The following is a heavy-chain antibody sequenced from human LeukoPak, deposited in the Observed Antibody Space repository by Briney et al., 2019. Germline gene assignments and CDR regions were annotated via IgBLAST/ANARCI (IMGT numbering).Heavy chain of an antibody. J-gene: IGHJ6*02. CDR1: GGSISSISSNNYH. Sequence: PSGTLSLTCIVSGGSISSISSNNYHWGWIRQPPGKGLEWIGSIYYSGSTYYNPSLKSRVTISVDTSKNQFSLKLSSVTAAGTALYYCAREMGVVTAHGIDVWGQGTTVTVSS. CDR2: IYYSGST. V-gene: IGHV4-39*02. CDR3: AREMGVVTAHGIDV. D-gene: IGHD4-23*01.